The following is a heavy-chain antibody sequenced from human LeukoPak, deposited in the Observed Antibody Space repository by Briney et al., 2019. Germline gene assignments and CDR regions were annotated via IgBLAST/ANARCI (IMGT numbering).Heavy chain of an antibody. CDR2: ISAYNGNN. CDR1: GYTFTRYG. D-gene: IGHD5-12*01. J-gene: IGHJ6*02. Sequence: ASVKVSCKASGYTFTRYGISWVRQAPGHGLEGMGWISAYNGNNSNAQTLQGGGTMTNHTTTSKAYMQLRSLRSDDTAVYYCARERRVATIPHDYGMDVWGQGTTVTVSS. CDR3: ARERRVATIPHDYGMDV. V-gene: IGHV1-18*01.